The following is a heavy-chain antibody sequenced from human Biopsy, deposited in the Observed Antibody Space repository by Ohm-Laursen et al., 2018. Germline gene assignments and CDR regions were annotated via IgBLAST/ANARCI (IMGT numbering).Heavy chain of an antibody. D-gene: IGHD4-17*01. CDR1: GYPFITYG. CDR2: ISAYNGHT. V-gene: IGHV1-18*01. CDR3: ARNPHGEGRDYGSYFDY. Sequence: ASVKVSCKASGYPFITYGISWVRQAPGQGLEWMGWISAYNGHTKFARKFQDRVTMTTDTSTTTAYMDLRSLRSDDTAVYYCARNPHGEGRDYGSYFDYWGQGTLVTVSS. J-gene: IGHJ4*02.